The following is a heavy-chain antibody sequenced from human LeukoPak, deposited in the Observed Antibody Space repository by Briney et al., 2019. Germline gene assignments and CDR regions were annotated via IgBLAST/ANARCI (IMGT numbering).Heavy chain of an antibody. CDR1: GGSISSYY. J-gene: IGHJ4*02. CDR3: ARGRSPFGGVYYFDY. Sequence: SETLSLTCTVSGGSISSYYWSWIRQAPGKGLEWIGYIYYSGSTNYSPSLKSRVTISVDTSRNQFSLKLNSVTAADTAVYYCARGRSPFGGVYYFDYWGQGTLVTVSS. V-gene: IGHV4-59*01. CDR2: IYYSGST. D-gene: IGHD2-8*01.